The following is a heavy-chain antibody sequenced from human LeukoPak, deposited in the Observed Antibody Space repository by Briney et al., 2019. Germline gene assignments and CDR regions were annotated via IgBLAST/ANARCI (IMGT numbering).Heavy chain of an antibody. CDR1: GFTFIDYD. CDR3: ARGGIQVSGIDEFDY. Sequence: PGGSLRLSCAASGFTFIDYDMHWIRQVGGKGLEWVSAIYIRGDTHYSGSVKGRFTIYRENAESSLYLQMNSLRAEDTAVYYCARGGIQVSGIDEFDYWGQGTLVTVSS. V-gene: IGHV3-13*01. D-gene: IGHD6-19*01. J-gene: IGHJ4*02. CDR2: IYIRGDT.